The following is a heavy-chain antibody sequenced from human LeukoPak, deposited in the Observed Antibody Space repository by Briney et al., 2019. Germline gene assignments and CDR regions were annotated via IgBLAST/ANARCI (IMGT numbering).Heavy chain of an antibody. D-gene: IGHD4-17*01. CDR3: AGDTHTYGDYRPLRYWYFDL. CDR2: IYTSGST. CDR1: GGSISSYY. Sequence: SETLSLTCTVSGGSISSYYWSWIRQPAGKGLEWIGRIYTSGSTNYTPSLKSRVTISVDKSKNQFSLKLSSVTAADTAVYYCAGDTHTYGDYRPLRYWYFDLWGRGTLVTVSS. V-gene: IGHV4-4*07. J-gene: IGHJ2*01.